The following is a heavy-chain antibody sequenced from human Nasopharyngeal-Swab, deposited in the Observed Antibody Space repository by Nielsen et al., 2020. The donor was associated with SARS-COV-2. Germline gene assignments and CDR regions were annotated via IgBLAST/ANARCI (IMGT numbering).Heavy chain of an antibody. Sequence: WIRQPPGQGLEWIGHIYYSGSTYYNPSLKSRVTISVDTSKNQFSLKLSSVTAADTAVYYCARGDKAEITIFGVVIISAAFDIWGQGTMVTVSS. J-gene: IGHJ3*02. V-gene: IGHV4-31*02. CDR3: ARGDKAEITIFGVVIISAAFDI. CDR2: IYYSGST. D-gene: IGHD3-3*01.